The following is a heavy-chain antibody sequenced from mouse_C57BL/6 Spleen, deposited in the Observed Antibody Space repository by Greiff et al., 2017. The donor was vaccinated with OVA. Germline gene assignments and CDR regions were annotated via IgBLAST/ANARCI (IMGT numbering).Heavy chain of an antibody. Sequence: VQLQQSGAELVKPGASVKLSCKASGYTFTSYWMQWVKQRPGQGLEWIGEIDPSDSYTNYNQKFKGKATLTVDTSSSTAYMQLSSLTSEDSAVYYCARYDYDYWGQGTTLTVSS. CDR1: GYTFTSYW. CDR3: ARYDYDY. CDR2: IDPSDSYT. D-gene: IGHD2-4*01. J-gene: IGHJ2*01. V-gene: IGHV1-50*01.